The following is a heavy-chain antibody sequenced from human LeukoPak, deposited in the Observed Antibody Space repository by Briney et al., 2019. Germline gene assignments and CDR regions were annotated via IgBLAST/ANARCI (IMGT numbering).Heavy chain of an antibody. J-gene: IGHJ4*02. CDR2: ITGSGATT. CDR3: AKVVSGFHFDC. D-gene: IGHD1-26*01. Sequence: GGSLRLSCAASGFTFSTFGMSWVRRAPGKGPEWVSGITGSGATTYYADSVKGRFTISRDNSQNTLYLQMNTLRAEDTAVYYCAKVVSGFHFDCWGQGTLATVSS. CDR1: GFTFSTFG. V-gene: IGHV3-23*01.